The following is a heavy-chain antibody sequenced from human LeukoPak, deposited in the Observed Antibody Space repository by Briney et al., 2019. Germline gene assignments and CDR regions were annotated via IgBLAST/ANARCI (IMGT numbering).Heavy chain of an antibody. CDR1: GGTFNNSA. D-gene: IGHD2-8*01. Sequence: ASVKVSCKTSGGTFNNSAISWVRQAPGQGLEWMGWISTYNGNTNYAQKLQGRVTMTTDTSTSTAYMELRSLRSDDTAVYYCAREGRCTNGICYPDYWGQGTLVTVSS. J-gene: IGHJ4*02. CDR2: ISTYNGNT. CDR3: AREGRCTNGICYPDY. V-gene: IGHV1-18*01.